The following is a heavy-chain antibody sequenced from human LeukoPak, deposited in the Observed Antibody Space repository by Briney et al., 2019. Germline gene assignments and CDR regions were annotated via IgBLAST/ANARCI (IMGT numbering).Heavy chain of an antibody. CDR1: GFTVSSNY. V-gene: IGHV3-66*04. Sequence: PGGSLRLSCAASGFTVSSNYMSWVRQAPGKGLEWVSVIYSGGSTYYADSVKGRFTISRDNSKNTLYLQMNSLRAEDTAVYYCAKLPVLWFGDHFDYWGQGTLVTVSS. CDR2: IYSGGST. D-gene: IGHD3-10*01. J-gene: IGHJ4*02. CDR3: AKLPVLWFGDHFDY.